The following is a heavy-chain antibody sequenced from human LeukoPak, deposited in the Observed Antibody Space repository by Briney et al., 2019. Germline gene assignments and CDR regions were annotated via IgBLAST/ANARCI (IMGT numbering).Heavy chain of an antibody. V-gene: IGHV4-59*08. CDR3: AREYYYDSFGFDY. Sequence: SETLSLTCTVSGGSISSYYWSWIRQPPGKGLEWIGYIYYSGSTNYNPSLKSRVTISVDTSKNQFSLKLSSVTAADTAVYYCAREYYYDSFGFDYWGQGTLVTVSS. CDR1: GGSISSYY. D-gene: IGHD3-22*01. CDR2: IYYSGST. J-gene: IGHJ4*02.